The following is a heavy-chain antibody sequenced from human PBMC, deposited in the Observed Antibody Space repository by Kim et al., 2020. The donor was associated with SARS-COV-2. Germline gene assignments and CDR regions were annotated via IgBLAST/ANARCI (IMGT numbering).Heavy chain of an antibody. CDR3: ARVSMALFPYYYYYGMDV. J-gene: IGHJ6*02. CDR1: GGSISSSSYY. CDR2: IYYSGST. D-gene: IGHD3-10*01. Sequence: SETLSLTCTVSGGSISSSSYYWGWIRQPPGKGLEWIGSIYYSGSTYYNPSLKSRVTISVDTSKNQFSLKLSSVTAADTAVYYCARVSMALFPYYYYYGMDVWGQGTTVTVSS. V-gene: IGHV4-39*07.